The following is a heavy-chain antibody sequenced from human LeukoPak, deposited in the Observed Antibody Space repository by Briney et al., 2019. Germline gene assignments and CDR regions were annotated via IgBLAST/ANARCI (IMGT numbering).Heavy chain of an antibody. CDR1: GYTFTSYD. CDR3: ARVGSGFWSGYYYYYYGMDV. Sequence: ASVKVSCKASGYTFTSYDINWVRQATGQGLEWMGWMNPNSGNTGYAQKFQGRVTMTRNTSISTAYMELSSLRSEDTAVYYCARVGSGFWSGYYYYYYGMDVWGQGTTVTVSS. V-gene: IGHV1-8*01. CDR2: MNPNSGNT. J-gene: IGHJ6*02. D-gene: IGHD3-3*01.